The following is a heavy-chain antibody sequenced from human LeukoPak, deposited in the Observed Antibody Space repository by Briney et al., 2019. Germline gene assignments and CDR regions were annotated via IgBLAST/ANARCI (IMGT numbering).Heavy chain of an antibody. Sequence: PSETLSPTCTVSGGSISSYYWSWIRQPAGKGLEWIGRIYTSGSTNYNPSLKSRVTISVDTSKNQFSLKLSSVTAADTAVYYCARGSKDSSGWYRYYYYYYGMDVWGQGTTVTVSS. CDR2: IYTSGST. CDR3: ARGSKDSSGWYRYYYYYYGMDV. V-gene: IGHV4-4*07. J-gene: IGHJ6*02. D-gene: IGHD6-19*01. CDR1: GGSISSYY.